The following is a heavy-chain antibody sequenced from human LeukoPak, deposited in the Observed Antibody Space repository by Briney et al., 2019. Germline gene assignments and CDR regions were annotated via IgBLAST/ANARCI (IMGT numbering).Heavy chain of an antibody. CDR2: IYRSGST. CDR1: GGSISRYY. CDR3: ARDYRDYYGSSRNWFDP. Sequence: SETLSLICTVSGGSISRYYWAWIRQPPGKGLEWIGSIYRSGSTYYNPSLKSRVTISVDTSKNQFSLKLSSATAADTAVYYCARDYRDYYGSSRNWFDPWGQGTLVTVSS. J-gene: IGHJ5*02. D-gene: IGHD3-10*01. V-gene: IGHV4-38-2*02.